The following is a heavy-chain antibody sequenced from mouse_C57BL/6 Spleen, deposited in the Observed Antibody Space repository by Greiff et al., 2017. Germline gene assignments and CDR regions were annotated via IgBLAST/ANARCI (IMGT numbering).Heavy chain of an antibody. Sequence: VQLQQSGAELARPGASVKLSCKASGYTFTSYGISWVKQRTGQGLEWIGEIYPRSGNTYYNEKFKGKATLTADKSSSTAYMELRSLTSEASAVYFCARLGLYYYAMDYWGQGTSVTVSS. CDR2: IYPRSGNT. CDR3: ARLGLYYYAMDY. J-gene: IGHJ4*01. D-gene: IGHD2-4*01. CDR1: GYTFTSYG. V-gene: IGHV1-81*01.